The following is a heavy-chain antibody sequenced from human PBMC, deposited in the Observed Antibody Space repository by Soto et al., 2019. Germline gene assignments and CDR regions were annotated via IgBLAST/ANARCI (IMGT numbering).Heavy chain of an antibody. V-gene: IGHV3-30*18. J-gene: IGHJ6*02. CDR2: ISYDGSST. D-gene: IGHD2-2*01. CDR3: AKTSPEYQPLVSGMDV. Sequence: GGSLRLSCAASGFTFSNYGMHWVRQAPGKGLDWVAVISYDGSSTYYADSVEGRFTISRENSKNTLYLQMNSLRVEDTAFYYCAKTSPEYQPLVSGMDVWGQGTTVTVSS. CDR1: GFTFSNYG.